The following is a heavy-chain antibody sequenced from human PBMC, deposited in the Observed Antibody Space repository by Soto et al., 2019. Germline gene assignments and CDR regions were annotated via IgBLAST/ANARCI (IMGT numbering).Heavy chain of an antibody. CDR1: GKTFTSYD. CDR2: INPNSGNI. D-gene: IGHD3-10*01. Sequence: ASVKVSCKASGKTFTSYDINWVRQASGHGLEWMGWINPNSGNIGYAQKFRGRVTMTRDTAIRTAYMEVSRLRSDDTAVYYCARGRASGSYYLLEYWGQGTLVTVSS. J-gene: IGHJ4*02. V-gene: IGHV1-8*01. CDR3: ARGRASGSYYLLEY.